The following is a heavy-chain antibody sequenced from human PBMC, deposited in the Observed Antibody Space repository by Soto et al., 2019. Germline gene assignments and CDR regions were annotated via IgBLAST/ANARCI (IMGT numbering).Heavy chain of an antibody. CDR1: GGSISNVSFY. D-gene: IGHD3-10*01. CDR2: LFGTGNT. V-gene: IGHV4-31*03. Sequence: SETLSLTCTVSGGSISNVSFYWSWIRQRPGEGLEWIGYLFGTGNTYYNPSLESRVTISLDTSKSQFSLMLSSVTAADTAVYFCASSTLTNYYGSEHYFDSWGRGTQVTVSS. J-gene: IGHJ4*02. CDR3: ASSTLTNYYGSEHYFDS.